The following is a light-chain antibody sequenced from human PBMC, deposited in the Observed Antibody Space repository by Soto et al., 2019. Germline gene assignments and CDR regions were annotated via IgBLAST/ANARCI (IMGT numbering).Light chain of an antibody. Sequence: DIQLTQAPSSLSASVGDRITITCRASQRISTYLNWYQQKPGKAPELVIYTASSLESGVPSRVSGSVSGTDFTLTISSLQPEDLAKYYCQQHYNTPWTFGQGTKVEIK. CDR2: TAS. CDR3: QQHYNTPWT. V-gene: IGKV1-39*01. J-gene: IGKJ1*01. CDR1: QRISTY.